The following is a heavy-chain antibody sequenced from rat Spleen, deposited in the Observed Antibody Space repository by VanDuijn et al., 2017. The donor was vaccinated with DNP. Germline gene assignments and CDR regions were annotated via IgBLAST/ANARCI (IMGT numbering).Heavy chain of an antibody. V-gene: IGHV3-1*01. Sequence: EVQLQESGPGLVKPSQSLSLTCSVTGYSITRTYWGWIRKFPGNKMEWVGHISYSGSTSYNPSLKSRISITRDTSKNQFFLHLNSVTTEDTATYYCATPLYPGISFFDYWGQGVMVTVSS. D-gene: IGHD1-4*01. J-gene: IGHJ2*01. CDR1: GYSITRTY. CDR3: ATPLYPGISFFDY. CDR2: ISYSGST.